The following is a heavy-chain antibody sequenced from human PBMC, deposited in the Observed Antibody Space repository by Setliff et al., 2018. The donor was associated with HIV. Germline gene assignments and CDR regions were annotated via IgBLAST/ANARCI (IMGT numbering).Heavy chain of an antibody. CDR3: ARSTGGIRGVVRGYYYYYMDG. V-gene: IGHV4-28*01. J-gene: IGHJ6*03. CDR2: IDYSGST. Sequence: PSETLSLTCTVSGYSISSSNWWGWIRQTPGKGLEWIGYIDYSGSTYYNPSLESRVTMSVDTSKNQFSLKLTSVTAVDTAAYYWARSTGGIRGVVRGYYYYYMDGWGKGTTVTVSS. D-gene: IGHD3-10*01. CDR1: GYSISSSNW.